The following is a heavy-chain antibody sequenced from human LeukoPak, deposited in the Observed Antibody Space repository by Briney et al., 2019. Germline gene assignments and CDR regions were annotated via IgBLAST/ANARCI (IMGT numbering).Heavy chain of an antibody. Sequence: PGGSLRLSCAASGFTFSSYSMNWVRQAPGKGLEWVSSISSSSSYIYYADSVKGRFTISRDNAKNSLYLQMNSLRAEDTAVYYCARDASYDSSGSIVGDAFDIWGQGTMVTVSS. V-gene: IGHV3-21*01. CDR1: GFTFSSYS. D-gene: IGHD3-22*01. CDR3: ARDASYDSSGSIVGDAFDI. CDR2: ISSSSSYI. J-gene: IGHJ3*02.